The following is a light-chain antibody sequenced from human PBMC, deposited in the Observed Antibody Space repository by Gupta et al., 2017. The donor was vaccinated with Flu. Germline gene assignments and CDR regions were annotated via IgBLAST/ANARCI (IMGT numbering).Light chain of an antibody. V-gene: IGLV1-44*01. CDR2: GNS. CDR1: ISNIGSNA. CDR3: AAWDDSLSGHYV. Sequence: QSVLTQPPSESGTPGQRVAISCSGSISNIGSNAVNWYQQLPGTAPKLLIYGNSQRPSGVPDRFSGSKSGTSASLAIGGLQSEDEADYYCAAWDDSLSGHYVFGTGTKVTVL. J-gene: IGLJ1*01.